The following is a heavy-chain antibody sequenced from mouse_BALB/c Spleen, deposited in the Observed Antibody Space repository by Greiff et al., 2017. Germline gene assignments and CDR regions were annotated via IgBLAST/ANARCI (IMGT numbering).Heavy chain of an antibody. V-gene: IGHV5-6-3*01. Sequence: EVQRVESGGGLVQPGGSLKLSCAASGFTFSSYGMSWVRQTPDKRLELVATINSNGGSTYYPDSVKGRFTISRDNAKNTLYLQMSSLKSEDTAMYYCARDVYYYGSSFSFDYWGQGTTLTVSS. CDR2: INSNGGST. CDR3: ARDVYYYGSSFSFDY. CDR1: GFTFSSYG. D-gene: IGHD1-1*01. J-gene: IGHJ2*01.